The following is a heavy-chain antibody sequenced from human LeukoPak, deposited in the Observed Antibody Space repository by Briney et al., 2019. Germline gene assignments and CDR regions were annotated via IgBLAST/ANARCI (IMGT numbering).Heavy chain of an antibody. CDR2: IIPIFGTA. CDR3: ARGHIVVVTAIEPLNRWFDP. V-gene: IGHV1-69*06. CDR1: GGTFSSYA. J-gene: IGHJ5*02. D-gene: IGHD2-21*02. Sequence: GASVKVSCKASGGTFSSYAISWVRQAPGQGLEWMGGIIPIFGTANYAQKFQGRVTITADKSTSTAYMELSSLRSEDTAVYYCARGHIVVVTAIEPLNRWFDPWGQGTLVTVSS.